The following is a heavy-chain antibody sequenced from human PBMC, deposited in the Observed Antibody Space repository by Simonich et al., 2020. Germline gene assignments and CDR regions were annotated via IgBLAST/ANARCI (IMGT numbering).Heavy chain of an antibody. J-gene: IGHJ6*03. Sequence: QVQLVQSGAEVKKPGSSVKVSCKASGGTFSSYAISWVRQAPGQGLEGLGVNIHIRGIANYAQKFQGRVTITADKSTSTAYMELSSLRSEDTAVYYCARGGLADRRIVYYYYMDVWGKGTTVTVSS. CDR1: GGTFSSYA. CDR3: ARGGLADRRIVYYYYMDV. V-gene: IGHV1-69*09. CDR2: NIHIRGIA. D-gene: IGHD2-15*01.